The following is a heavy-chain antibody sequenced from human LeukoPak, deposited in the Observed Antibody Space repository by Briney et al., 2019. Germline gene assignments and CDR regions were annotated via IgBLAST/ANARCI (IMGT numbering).Heavy chain of an antibody. Sequence: SETLSLTCTVSGGSISSGSDYCSWIRQPAGKGLEWIGRSYSSGSTNYNPSLKSRVSISVDTSKNQFSLRPSSVTAADTAVYYCARGSRYSSGYDYIDQWGQGTLVIVSS. J-gene: IGHJ4*02. CDR1: GGSISSGSDY. CDR2: SYSSGST. CDR3: ARGSRYSSGYDYIDQ. D-gene: IGHD3-22*01. V-gene: IGHV4-61*02.